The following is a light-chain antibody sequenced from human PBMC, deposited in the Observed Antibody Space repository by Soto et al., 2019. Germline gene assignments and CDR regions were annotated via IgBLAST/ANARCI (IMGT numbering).Light chain of an antibody. CDR3: QSYDSSLTVV. V-gene: IGLV1-40*01. J-gene: IGLJ2*01. Sequence: QSVLTQPPSVSGAPGQRVTISCTGSSYNIGAGYDVYWYQQLPGTAPKLLIYGNSNRPSGVPDRFSGSKSGTSASLAITGLQAEDEADYYCQSYDSSLTVVFGGGTKLTVL. CDR1: SYNIGAGYD. CDR2: GNS.